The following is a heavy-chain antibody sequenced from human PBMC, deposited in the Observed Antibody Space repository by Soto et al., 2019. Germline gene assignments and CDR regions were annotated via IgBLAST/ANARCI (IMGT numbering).Heavy chain of an antibody. D-gene: IGHD1-26*01. CDR3: ASLGGTSRLWYLEL. J-gene: IGHJ2*01. CDR2: INGDGSST. V-gene: IGHV3-74*01. CDR1: GFTFSQYW. Sequence: EVQLVESGGGLVQPGGSLRLSCAASGFTFSQYWMYWVRQAPGKGLVWVSRINGDGSSTTYADSVKDQFTISRDNANKTLHLQMHSLRAEDTGLYCGASLGGTSRLWYLELWGRGTLVTVSS.